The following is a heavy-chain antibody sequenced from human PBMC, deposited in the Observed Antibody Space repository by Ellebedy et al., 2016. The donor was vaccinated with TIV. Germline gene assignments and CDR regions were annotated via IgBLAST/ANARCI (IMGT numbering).Heavy chain of an antibody. V-gene: IGHV3-48*04. CDR1: GFTFSSYA. J-gene: IGHJ6*02. CDR2: ISSSSSTI. CDR3: ARDPYYYGMDV. Sequence: GESLKISXAASGFTFSSYAMHWVRQAPGKGLEWVSYISSSSSTIYYADSVKGRFTISRDNAKNSLYLQMNSLRAEDTAVYYCARDPYYYGMDVWGQGTTVTVSS.